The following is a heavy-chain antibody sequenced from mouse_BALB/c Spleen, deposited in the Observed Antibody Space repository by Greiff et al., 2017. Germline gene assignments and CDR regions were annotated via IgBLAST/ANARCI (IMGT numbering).Heavy chain of an antibody. Sequence: EVKLVESGPSLVKPSQTLSLTCSVTGDSITSGYWNWIRKFPGNKLEYMGYISYSGSTYYNPSLKSRISITRDTSKNQYYLQLNSVTTEDTATYYCARSQPSYYGNYFYAMDYWGQGTSVTVSS. J-gene: IGHJ4*01. CDR2: ISYSGST. V-gene: IGHV3-8*02. CDR3: ARSQPSYYGNYFYAMDY. D-gene: IGHD2-10*01. CDR1: GDSITSGY.